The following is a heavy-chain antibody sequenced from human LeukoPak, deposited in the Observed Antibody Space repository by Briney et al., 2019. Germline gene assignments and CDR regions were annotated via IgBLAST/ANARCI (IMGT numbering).Heavy chain of an antibody. CDR2: IISSSSYI. D-gene: IGHD2-2*01. CDR1: GFTFSSYS. J-gene: IGHJ6*02. Sequence: PGGSLRLSCAASGFTFSSYSMNWVRQAPGKGLEWVSSIISSSSYIYYADSVKGRFTISRDNAKNSLYLQMNSLRAEDTAVYYCARDRKIVVVPAASYYYYGMDVWGQGTTVTVSS. CDR3: ARDRKIVVVPAASYYYYGMDV. V-gene: IGHV3-21*01.